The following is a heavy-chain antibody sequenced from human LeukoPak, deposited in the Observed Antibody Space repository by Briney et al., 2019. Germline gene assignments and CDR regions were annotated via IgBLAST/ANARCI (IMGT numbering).Heavy chain of an antibody. Sequence: GASVKASCEASGYTFTSYYMHWVRQAPGQGLEWMGIINPSGGSTSYAQKFKGRVTMTRDTSTSTVYMELSSLRSEDTAVYYCVGGDILTGYYNLDYWGQGTLVTVSS. J-gene: IGHJ4*02. CDR1: GYTFTSYY. CDR3: VGGDILTGYYNLDY. CDR2: INPSGGST. D-gene: IGHD3-9*01. V-gene: IGHV1-46*01.